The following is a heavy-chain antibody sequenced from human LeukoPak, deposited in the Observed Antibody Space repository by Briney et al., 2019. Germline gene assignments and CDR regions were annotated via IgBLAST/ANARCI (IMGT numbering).Heavy chain of an antibody. CDR1: GFTFSSHW. CDR2: IKEDGSEQ. CDR3: VREVYAAVTDFDY. J-gene: IGHJ4*02. D-gene: IGHD2-8*01. V-gene: IGHV3-7*01. Sequence: GGSPRLSCATSGFTFSSHWMTWVRQAPGKGLEWVANIKEDGSEQYYVDSVKGRLTISRDNAKNSLYLQMNSLRAEDTAVYYCVREVYAAVTDFDYWGQGTLVTVSS.